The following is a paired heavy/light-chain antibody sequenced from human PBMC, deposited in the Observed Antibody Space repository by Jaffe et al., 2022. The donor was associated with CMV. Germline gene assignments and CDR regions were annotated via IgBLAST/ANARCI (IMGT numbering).Light chain of an antibody. CDR3: GADHGSGGNFISVV. J-gene: IGLJ2*01. V-gene: IGLV9-49*01. CDR1: SGYSNYQ. CDR2: VGTGGIVG. Sequence: QPVLTQPPSASASLGASVTLTCTLNSGYSNYQVDWYQQRPGKGPRFVMRVGTGGIVGSKGDGIPDRFSVLGSGLNRYLTITNIQEEDESDFHCGADHGSGGNFISVVFGGGTKLTVL.
Heavy chain of an antibody. V-gene: IGHV2-70*17. CDR1: GFSLTTRGMC. CDR3: ARILAVSTLKNAFDI. J-gene: IGHJ3*02. CDR2: IDWDDDK. D-gene: IGHD3-16*01. Sequence: QVTLRESGPALVRPTQTLTLTCAFSGFSLTTRGMCVSWIRQPPGKALEWLARIDWDDDKFYSTSLKTRLNISKDTSKNQVVLTMTNMDPVDTATYYCARILAVSTLKNAFDIWGQGTMVTVS.